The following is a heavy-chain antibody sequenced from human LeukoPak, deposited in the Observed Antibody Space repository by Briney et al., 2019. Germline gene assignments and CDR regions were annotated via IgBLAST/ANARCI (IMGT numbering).Heavy chain of an antibody. CDR1: GFSVSGYW. D-gene: IGHD6-13*01. CDR3: AREWQGGIAAAGTRIEGDY. J-gene: IGHJ4*02. CDR2: IKQDGSEK. Sequence: GGSLRLSCAVSGFSVSGYWMTWVRQDRGEGLEWVANIKQDGSEKNYVDSVKGRFTIARDNAENSLFLQMSSLRVEDTAVYYCAREWQGGIAAAGTRIEGDYWGQGTLVAVSS. V-gene: IGHV3-7*01.